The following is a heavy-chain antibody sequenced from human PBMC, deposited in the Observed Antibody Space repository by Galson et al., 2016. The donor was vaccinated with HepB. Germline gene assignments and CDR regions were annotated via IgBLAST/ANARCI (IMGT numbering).Heavy chain of an antibody. CDR2: INNGSNNS. V-gene: IGHV3-48*02. CDR3: ARGRITNPMDY. CDR1: GFSLSSYS. J-gene: IGHJ4*02. D-gene: IGHD3-10*01. Sequence: SLRLSCAASGFSLSSYSMNWVRQAPGKGQEWVSYINNGSNNSNYADSVKGRFTISRDNAQNPLYIQMNRLSDGDTAVYYCARGRITNPMDYWSQGTLVTVSS.